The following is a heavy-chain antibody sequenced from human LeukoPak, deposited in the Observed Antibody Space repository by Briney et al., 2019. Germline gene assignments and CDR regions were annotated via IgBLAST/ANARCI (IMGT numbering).Heavy chain of an antibody. D-gene: IGHD4-17*01. CDR2: INHSGST. V-gene: IGHV4-34*01. CDR3: ARGFGSTTS. Sequence: SETLSLTCAVYGGSFSGYYWSWIRQPPGKGLEWIGEINHSGSTNYNPSLKSRVTISVDTSKNQFSLKLSSVTAADTAVYYCARGFGSTTSWGQGTLVTVSS. J-gene: IGHJ4*02. CDR1: GGSFSGYY.